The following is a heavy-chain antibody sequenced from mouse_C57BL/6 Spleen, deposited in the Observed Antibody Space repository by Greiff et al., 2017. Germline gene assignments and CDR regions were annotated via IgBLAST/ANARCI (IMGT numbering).Heavy chain of an antibody. CDR3: ARRYYESSYWYFDV. D-gene: IGHD1-1*01. CDR1: GYTFTSYW. V-gene: IGHV1-69*01. J-gene: IGHJ1*03. CDR2: IGPSDSYT. Sequence: QVQLQQPGAELVMPGASVKLSCKASGYTFTSYWMHWVKQRPGQGLEWIGEIGPSDSYTYYNQKFKGKATLTADKASSTAYMQLSSLTSEDSAVYYCARRYYESSYWYFDVWGTGTTVTVSA.